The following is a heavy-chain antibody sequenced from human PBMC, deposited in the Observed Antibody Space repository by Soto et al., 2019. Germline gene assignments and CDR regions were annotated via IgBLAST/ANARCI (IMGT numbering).Heavy chain of an antibody. J-gene: IGHJ4*02. V-gene: IGHV1-3*01. Sequence: ASVKVSCKASGDMFTNFAFHWVRQAPGQGLEWMGRINAANGNIEYSQRFQGRVTMTRDTSASTAYMEVSSLGYEDTAVYYCARRSRDGDGTFDHWGQGTLVTVSS. D-gene: IGHD1-26*01. CDR1: GDMFTNFA. CDR3: ARRSRDGDGTFDH. CDR2: INAANGNI.